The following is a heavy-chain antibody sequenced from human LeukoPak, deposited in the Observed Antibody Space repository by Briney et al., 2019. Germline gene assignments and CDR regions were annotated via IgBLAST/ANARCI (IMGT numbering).Heavy chain of an antibody. CDR1: GFTFSSYG. J-gene: IGHJ4*02. D-gene: IGHD3-22*01. CDR3: ARESSGYYYLFDY. CDR2: IRYDGSNK. Sequence: PGGSLRLSCAASGFTFSSYGMHWVRQAPGKGLEWVAVIRYDGSNKYYADSVKGRFTISRDNSNNTLYLQMNSLRAEDTAVYYCARESSGYYYLFDYWGQGILVTVTS. V-gene: IGHV3-33*01.